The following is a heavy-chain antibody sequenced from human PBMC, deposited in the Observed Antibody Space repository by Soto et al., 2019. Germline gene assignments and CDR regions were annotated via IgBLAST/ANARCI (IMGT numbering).Heavy chain of an antibody. V-gene: IGHV3-33*01. J-gene: IGHJ4*02. D-gene: IGHD3-9*01. CDR1: EFPFSSYG. CDR3: ARDFGRLLRYFDWPD. Sequence: GGSLRLSCAASEFPFSSYGMHWVRQAPGKGLEWVALIWYDGSDKYYADSVKGRFTISRDNAKNMLYLQMNSLRAEDTAVYYCARDFGRLLRYFDWPDWGQGTLVTVSS. CDR2: IWYDGSDK.